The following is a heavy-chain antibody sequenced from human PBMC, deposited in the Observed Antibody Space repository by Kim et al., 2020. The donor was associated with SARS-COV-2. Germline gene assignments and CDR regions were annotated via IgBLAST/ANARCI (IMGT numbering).Heavy chain of an antibody. Sequence: GGSLRLSCAASGFTFSSYVLHWVRQAPGKGLEWVALISYDGSQKYYADSVKGRFTISRDNSRNTLYLQVNSLRADDTAVFYCASQSIDWYYDFWSQGTLVTVSS. J-gene: IGHJ4*02. CDR1: GFTFSSYV. CDR2: ISYDGSQK. D-gene: IGHD3-9*01. V-gene: IGHV3-30*04. CDR3: ASQSIDWYYDF.